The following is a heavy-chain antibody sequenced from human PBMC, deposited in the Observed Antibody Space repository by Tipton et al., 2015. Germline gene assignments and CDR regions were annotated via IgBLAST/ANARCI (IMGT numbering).Heavy chain of an antibody. CDR3: ARSDDYEDY. CDR1: GDSISSSNW. CDR2: IYHTGSP. V-gene: IGHV4-4*02. Sequence: GLVKPSGTLSLTCSVSGDSISSSNWWSWVRQPPGKGLEWIAYIYHTGSPYYNPSLKSRATISLDTSKNQFSLKLRSVTAADTAVYYCARSDDYEDYWGQGTLVTVSS. J-gene: IGHJ4*02. D-gene: IGHD4-17*01.